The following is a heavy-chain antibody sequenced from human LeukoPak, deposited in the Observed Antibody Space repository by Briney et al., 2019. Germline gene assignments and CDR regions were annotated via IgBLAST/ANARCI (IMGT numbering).Heavy chain of an antibody. CDR3: ARDMTTVSGPDY. Sequence: PSETLSLTCAVYGGSFSGYYWSWIRQPPGKGLEWVSSISTSSTYIYYGDSVKGRFIISRDNAKNSLYLQMNSLRAEDTAVYYCARDMTTVSGPDYWGQGTLVTVSS. D-gene: IGHD4-17*01. CDR1: GGSFSGYY. J-gene: IGHJ4*02. V-gene: IGHV3-21*01. CDR2: ISTSSTYI.